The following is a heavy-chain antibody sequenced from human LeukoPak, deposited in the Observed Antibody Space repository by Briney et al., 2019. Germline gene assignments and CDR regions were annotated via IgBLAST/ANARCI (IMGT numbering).Heavy chain of an antibody. V-gene: IGHV4-4*07. CDR3: ARVGMAVAESFFDY. J-gene: IGHJ4*02. D-gene: IGHD6-19*01. Sequence: SETLSLTCTVSGGSISGYYWSWIRQTAGKGLEWIGRLYTSGSTNYNPSLKSRVTMSVDTSRNQFSLKLTSVTAADTAVYYCARVGMAVAESFFDYWGQGTLVTVCS. CDR2: LYTSGST. CDR1: GGSISGYY.